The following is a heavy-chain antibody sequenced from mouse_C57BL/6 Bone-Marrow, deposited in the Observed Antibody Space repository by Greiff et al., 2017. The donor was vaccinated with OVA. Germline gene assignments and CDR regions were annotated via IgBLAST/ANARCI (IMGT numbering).Heavy chain of an antibody. CDR2: ISDGGSYT. CDR1: GFTFSSYA. Sequence: EVKLEESGGGLVKPGGSLKLSCAASGFTFSSYAMSWVRQTPEQRLEWVATISDGGSYTYYTDNVKGRFTITRDTAKNNLYMQKSHLTSEDTAMYFCARWSPTMDHWGQGTSVTVSS. CDR3: ARWSPTMDH. V-gene: IGHV5-4*03. J-gene: IGHJ4*01.